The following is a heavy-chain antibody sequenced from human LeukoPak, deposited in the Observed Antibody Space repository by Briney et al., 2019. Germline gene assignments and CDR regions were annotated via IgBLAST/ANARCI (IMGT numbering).Heavy chain of an antibody. CDR2: ISSSGSTI. D-gene: IGHD2-15*01. Sequence: GGSLRLSCAASGFTFSSYEMNWVRQAPGKGLERVSYISSSGSTIYYADSVKGRFTISRDNSKNTLYLQMNSLRAEDTAVYYCARDDARGGSGLTLLFDYWGQGTLVTVSS. CDR1: GFTFSSYE. CDR3: ARDDARGGSGLTLLFDY. V-gene: IGHV3-48*03. J-gene: IGHJ4*02.